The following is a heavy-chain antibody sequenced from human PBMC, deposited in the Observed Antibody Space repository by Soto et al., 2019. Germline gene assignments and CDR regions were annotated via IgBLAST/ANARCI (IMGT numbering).Heavy chain of an antibody. CDR1: GFSLSTSGVG. J-gene: IGHJ1*01. D-gene: IGHD4-17*01. Sequence: SGATLVDPTQTLTLTCTFSGFSLSTSGVGVGWIRQPPGKALEWLALIYWDDDKRYSPSLKSRLTITKDTSKNQVVLTMTNMDPVDTATYYCAHRYGDYEYFQHWGQGTLVTVSS. CDR2: IYWDDDK. CDR3: AHRYGDYEYFQH. V-gene: IGHV2-5*02.